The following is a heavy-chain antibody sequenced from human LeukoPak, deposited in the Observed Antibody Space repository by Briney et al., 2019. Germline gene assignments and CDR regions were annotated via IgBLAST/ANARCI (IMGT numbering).Heavy chain of an antibody. CDR3: AKDYTGAYDY. Sequence: GGSLRLSCAASGFTFSNAWMSWVRQVPGKGLEWVSVINSGGSTYYGDSAKGRFTISRDNSKNTLYLQMNSLRAEDTAVYYCAKDYTGAYDYWGQGILVTVSS. D-gene: IGHD1-1*01. J-gene: IGHJ4*02. CDR1: GFTFSNAW. V-gene: IGHV3-53*01. CDR2: INSGGST.